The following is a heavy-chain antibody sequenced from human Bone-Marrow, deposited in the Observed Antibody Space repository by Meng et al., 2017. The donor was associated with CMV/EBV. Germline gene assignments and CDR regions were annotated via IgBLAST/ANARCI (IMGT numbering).Heavy chain of an antibody. J-gene: IGHJ3*02. CDR2: IYYSGST. V-gene: IGHV4-59*01. Sequence: SETLSLTCAVYGGSFSGYYWSWIRQPPGKGLEWIGYIYYSGSTNYNPSLKSRVTISVDTSKNQFSLKLSSVTAADTAVYYCAGSLRAFDIWGQGTMVTVSS. CDR1: GGSFSGYY. D-gene: IGHD4/OR15-4a*01. CDR3: AGSLRAFDI.